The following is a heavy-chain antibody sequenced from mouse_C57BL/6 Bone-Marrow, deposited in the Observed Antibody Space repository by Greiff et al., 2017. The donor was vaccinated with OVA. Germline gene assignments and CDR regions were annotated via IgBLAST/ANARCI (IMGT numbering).Heavy chain of an antibody. CDR1: GYTFTDHT. V-gene: IGHV1-78*01. D-gene: IGHD2-4*01. J-gene: IGHJ1*03. CDR2: IYPRDGST. Sequence: VQLQQSDAELVKPGASVKISCKVSGYTFTDHTIHWMKQRPEQGLEWIGYIYPRDGSTKYNEKFKGKATLTADKSSSTAYMELRSLTSEDSAVYYCTRLGLRGYFDVWGTGTTVTVSS. CDR3: TRLGLRGYFDV.